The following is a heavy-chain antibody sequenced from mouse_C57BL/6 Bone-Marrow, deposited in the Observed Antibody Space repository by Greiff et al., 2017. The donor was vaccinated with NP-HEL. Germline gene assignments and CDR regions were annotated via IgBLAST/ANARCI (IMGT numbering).Heavy chain of an antibody. CDR2: INYDGSST. V-gene: IGHV5-16*01. D-gene: IGHD2-4*01. Sequence: EVKLVESEGGLVQPGSSMKLSCTTSGFTFSDYYMAWVRQVPEKGLDWVANINYDGSSTYYLDSLKSRFIISRANAKNLLYLQMRSVESEETATYYCAREGGLRRRTYAMDYWGQGTSVTVSS. CDR3: AREGGLRRRTYAMDY. J-gene: IGHJ4*01. CDR1: GFTFSDYY.